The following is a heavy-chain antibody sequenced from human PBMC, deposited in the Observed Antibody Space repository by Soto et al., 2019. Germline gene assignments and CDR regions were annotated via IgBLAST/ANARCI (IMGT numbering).Heavy chain of an antibody. V-gene: IGHV3-23*01. J-gene: IGHJ6*02. CDR1: GFTFNNYA. CDR3: AKGRSYYYYYGVDV. CDR2: ISGSGGTT. Sequence: GGSLRLSCAASGFTFNNYAMNWVRQAPGKGLEWVSGISGSGGTTYYADSVKGRFTISRDNSKSTLYLQMNSLRAEDTALYYCAKGRSYYYYYGVDVWGQGTTVTV.